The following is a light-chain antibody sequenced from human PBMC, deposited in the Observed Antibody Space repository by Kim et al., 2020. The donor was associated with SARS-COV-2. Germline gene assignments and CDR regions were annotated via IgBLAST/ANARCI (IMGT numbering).Light chain of an antibody. Sequence: SSELTQDPAVSVALGQTVTITCQGDSLRLYYASWYQQKPGQAPLLVFYDKNSRHSGIPDRFSGSSSGNTASLTITGAQAEDEADYYCNSRDSSGYHVVFGGGTKVTVL. CDR2: DKN. V-gene: IGLV3-19*01. CDR3: NSRDSSGYHVV. J-gene: IGLJ2*01. CDR1: SLRLYY.